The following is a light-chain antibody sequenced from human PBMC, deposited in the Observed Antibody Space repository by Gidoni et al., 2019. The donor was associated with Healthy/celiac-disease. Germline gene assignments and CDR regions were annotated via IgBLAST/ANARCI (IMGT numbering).Light chain of an antibody. V-gene: IGLV2-14*03. J-gene: IGLJ2*01. CDR3: SSYTSSSILV. CDR2: DVS. CDR1: SSDAGGYNY. Sequence: QSALTQPASVSGSPGQSITISCTGTSSDAGGYNYVSWYQQHPGKAPKLMIYDVSNRPSGVSNRFSGSKSGNTASLTISGLQAEDEADYYCSSYTSSSILVFGGGTKLTVL.